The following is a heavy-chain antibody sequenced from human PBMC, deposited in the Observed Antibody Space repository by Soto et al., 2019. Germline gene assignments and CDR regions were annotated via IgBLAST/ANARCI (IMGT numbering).Heavy chain of an antibody. D-gene: IGHD3-16*02. CDR2: IGDTGVT. J-gene: IGHJ4*02. CDR3: AKDRWPQSYRGFDT. CDR1: GFTFSRFS. V-gene: IGHV3-33*03. Sequence: MASGGGVVQPGGSLRLSHRTSGFTFSRFSMHWLRQAPGKGLEWVAVIGDTGVTYYADSVKGRFTVSRDNSQDTLYLHMQSLRPDDSAVYYCAKDRWPQSYRGFDTWGQGTLVTVSS.